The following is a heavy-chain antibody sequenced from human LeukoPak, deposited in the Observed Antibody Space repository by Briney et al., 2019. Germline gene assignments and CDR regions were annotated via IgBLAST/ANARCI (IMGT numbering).Heavy chain of an antibody. CDR2: INHSGST. J-gene: IGHJ4*02. D-gene: IGHD3-3*01. CDR3: ARELVDYDFWSGYYPKYYFDY. Sequence: ATLSLTCAVYGGSFSGYYWSWIRQPPGKGLEWIGEINHSGSTNYNPSLKSRVTISVDTSKNQFSLKLSSVTAADTAVYYCARELVDYDFWSGYYPKYYFDYWGQGTLVTVSS. V-gene: IGHV4-34*01. CDR1: GGSFSGYY.